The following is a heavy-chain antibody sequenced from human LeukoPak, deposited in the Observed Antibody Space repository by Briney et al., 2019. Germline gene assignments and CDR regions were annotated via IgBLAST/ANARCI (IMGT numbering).Heavy chain of an antibody. J-gene: IGHJ4*02. V-gene: IGHV3-21*01. Sequence: GSLRLSCAASGFTFGTYSMNWARQAPGKGLEWVSSISSCSNYIYYADSVKGRFTISRENAKNSLYLQINSLRAEDTAVYYCARGGAVAGNNYFDYWGQGTLVTVSS. D-gene: IGHD6-19*01. CDR3: ARGGAVAGNNYFDY. CDR1: GFTFGTYS. CDR2: ISSCSNYI.